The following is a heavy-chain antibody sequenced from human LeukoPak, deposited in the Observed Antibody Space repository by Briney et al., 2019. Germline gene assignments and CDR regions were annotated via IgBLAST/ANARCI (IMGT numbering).Heavy chain of an antibody. Sequence: PGGSLRLSCAASGFTFDDYAMHWVRQAPGKGLEWVSGISWNSGSIGYADSVKGRFTISRDNAKNSLYLQMNSLRAEDTALYYCAKATVRSSWYVFDYWGQGTLVTVSS. V-gene: IGHV3-9*01. CDR3: AKATVRSSWYVFDY. CDR2: ISWNSGSI. D-gene: IGHD6-13*01. J-gene: IGHJ4*02. CDR1: GFTFDDYA.